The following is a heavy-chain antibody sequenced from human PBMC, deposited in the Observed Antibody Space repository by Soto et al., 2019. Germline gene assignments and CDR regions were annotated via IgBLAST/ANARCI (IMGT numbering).Heavy chain of an antibody. Sequence: EVQLVESGGGLIQPGGSLRLSCAASGFTVSSNYMSWVRQAPGKGLEWVSVIYSGGSTYYADSVKGRFTISRDNSKNTLYLQMNSLRAEDTAVYYCAKLVVAVYNWFDPWGQVTLVTVSS. V-gene: IGHV3-53*01. J-gene: IGHJ5*02. CDR3: AKLVVAVYNWFDP. D-gene: IGHD2-15*01. CDR1: GFTVSSNY. CDR2: IYSGGST.